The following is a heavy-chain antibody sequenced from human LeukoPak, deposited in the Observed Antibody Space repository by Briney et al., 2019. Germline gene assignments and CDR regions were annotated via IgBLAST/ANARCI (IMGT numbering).Heavy chain of an antibody. D-gene: IGHD6-13*01. CDR1: GYSFTSYW. CDR2: IYPGDSDT. Sequence: GESLKISCKGSGYSFTSYWLGWVRQMPGNGLEWMGIIYPGDSDTRYSPSFQGQVTISADKSISTAYLQWSSLKASDTAMYYCARPGYSSSEALDYWGQGTLVTVSS. J-gene: IGHJ4*02. V-gene: IGHV5-51*01. CDR3: ARPGYSSSEALDY.